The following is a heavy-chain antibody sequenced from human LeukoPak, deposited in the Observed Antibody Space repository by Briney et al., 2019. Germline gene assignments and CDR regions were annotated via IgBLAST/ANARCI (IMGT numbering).Heavy chain of an antibody. CDR3: ARVGCINGVCYRNDY. D-gene: IGHD2-8*01. V-gene: IGHV7-4-1*02. CDR2: IYTNTGNP. J-gene: IGHJ4*02. CDR1: GYTFTSYA. Sequence: ASVKVSCKASGYTFTSYAMNWVRQAPGQGLEWMGSIYTNTGNPTYAQGFTGRFVFSLDTSVSTAYLQISSLTAEDTAVYYCARVGCINGVCYRNDYWGQGTLVTVSS.